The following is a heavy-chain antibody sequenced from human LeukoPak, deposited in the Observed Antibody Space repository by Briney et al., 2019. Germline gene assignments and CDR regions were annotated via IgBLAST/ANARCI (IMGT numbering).Heavy chain of an antibody. V-gene: IGHV4-61*01. CDR2: IYYSGST. CDR3: ARDGDYFYY. D-gene: IGHD3-3*01. CDR1: GGSVSSGSYY. J-gene: IGHJ4*02. Sequence: SETLSLTCTVSGGSVSSGSYYWSWIRQPPGKGLEWIGYIYYSGSTNYNPSLKSRVTISVDTSKNQFSLKLSSVTAADTAVYYRARDGDYFYYWGQGTLVTVSS.